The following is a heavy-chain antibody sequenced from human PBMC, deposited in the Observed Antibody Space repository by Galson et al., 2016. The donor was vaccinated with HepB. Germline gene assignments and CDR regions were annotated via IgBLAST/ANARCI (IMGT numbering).Heavy chain of an antibody. CDR2: LKKDGAFA. Sequence: SLRLSCAASGFTFNSHVMHWVRQGPGKGLVWVSRLKKDGAFASYADSVTGRFTTFRDNAKNTLYLQMNSLRVGDTGAYYCTRDSYDDHYYYGMTSGAEGPRSPSP. D-gene: IGHD1-1*01. CDR1: GFTFNSHV. J-gene: IGHJ6*02. CDR3: TRDSYDDHYYYGMTS. V-gene: IGHV3-74*01.